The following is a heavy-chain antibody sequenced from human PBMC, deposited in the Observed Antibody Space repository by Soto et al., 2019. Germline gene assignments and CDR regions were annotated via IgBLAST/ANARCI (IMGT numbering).Heavy chain of an antibody. CDR3: VRDYWYHEANGGRTYSLDY. V-gene: IGHV3-30*04. CDR1: GFSFSAFA. Sequence: QLQLVESGGGVVQPGRSLRLSCVASGFSFSAFAFHWVRQAPGKGLECVAFISHDGKIQGYADSVKGRFTISRDNSKNTVYLQMNNLGPEDTALFYCVRDYWYHEANGGRTYSLDYWGQGTLVTVSS. D-gene: IGHD2-15*01. J-gene: IGHJ4*02. CDR2: ISHDGKIQ.